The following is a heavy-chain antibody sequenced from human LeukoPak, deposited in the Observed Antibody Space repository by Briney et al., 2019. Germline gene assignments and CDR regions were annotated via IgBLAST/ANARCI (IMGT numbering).Heavy chain of an antibody. D-gene: IGHD3-16*01. CDR1: GGTFSSYA. Sequence: SVKVSCKASGGTFSSYAISWVRRAPGQGLEWMGRIIPILGIANYAQNFQGRVTITADKSTSTAYMELSSLRSEDTAVYYCARDQSKLGFDYWGQGTLVTVSS. J-gene: IGHJ4*02. CDR2: IIPILGIA. V-gene: IGHV1-69*04. CDR3: ARDQSKLGFDY.